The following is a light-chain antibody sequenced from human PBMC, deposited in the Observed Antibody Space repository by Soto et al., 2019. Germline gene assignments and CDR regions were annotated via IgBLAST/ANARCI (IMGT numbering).Light chain of an antibody. J-gene: IGLJ2*01. V-gene: IGLV2-23*02. CDR3: CSYAGSSTVVV. CDR2: GVS. CDR1: SSDVWTYNL. Sequence: QSVLTQPASVSGSPGQSITISCTGTSSDVWTYNLVSWYQQHPDKAPKLVIYGVSKRPSGVSNRFSGSKSGNTASLTISGLQAEDEADYYCCSYAGSSTVVVFGGGTKLTVL.